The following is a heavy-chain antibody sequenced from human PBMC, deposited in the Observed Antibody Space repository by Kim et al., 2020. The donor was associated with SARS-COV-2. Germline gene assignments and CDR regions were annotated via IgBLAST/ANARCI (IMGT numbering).Heavy chain of an antibody. CDR3: ARGHYDILTGYYGGLGY. D-gene: IGHD3-9*01. V-gene: IGHV1-3*01. Sequence: FQGRVTITRDTSASTAYMELSSLRSEDTAVYYCARGHYDILTGYYGGLGYWGQGTLVTVSS. J-gene: IGHJ4*02.